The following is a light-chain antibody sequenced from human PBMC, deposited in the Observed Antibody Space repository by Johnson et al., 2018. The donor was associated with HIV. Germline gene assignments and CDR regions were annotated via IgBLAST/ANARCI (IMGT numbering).Light chain of an antibody. Sequence: QSVLTQPPSVSAAPGQKVTISCSGSSSNIGNNYVSWYQQLPGTAPKLLIYDNNKRPSGIPDRFSGSKSGTSATLGITGLQTGDEADYYCGTWDSSLRGYVCGTGTKVPVL. V-gene: IGLV1-51*01. CDR2: DNN. J-gene: IGLJ1*01. CDR1: SSNIGNNY. CDR3: GTWDSSLRGYV.